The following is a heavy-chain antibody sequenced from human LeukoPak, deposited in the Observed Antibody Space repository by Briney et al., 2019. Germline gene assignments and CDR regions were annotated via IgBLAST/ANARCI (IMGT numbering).Heavy chain of an antibody. CDR1: GYTFTSYY. CDR2: INPSGGST. Sequence: ASVKVSCKASGYTFTSYYMHGVRQAPGQGLEWMGIINPSGGSTSYAQKFQGRVTMTRDTSTSTVYMELSSLRSEDTAVYYCARDAGWGVVTVHFDYWGQGTLVTVSS. J-gene: IGHJ4*02. CDR3: ARDAGWGVVTVHFDY. V-gene: IGHV1-46*01. D-gene: IGHD2-21*02.